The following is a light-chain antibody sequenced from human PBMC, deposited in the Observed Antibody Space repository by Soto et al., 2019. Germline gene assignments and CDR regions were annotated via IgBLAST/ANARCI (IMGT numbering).Light chain of an antibody. J-gene: IGKJ5*01. V-gene: IGKV3D-20*01. Sequence: VVLTQSPATLSLSPGERAALSCGASESVSSNQLAWYQQKPGLAPRLLIYDASSRDSGIPERFSGTGSGTGFSLTISSLEPEDSAVYYCQQYGSSPIPFGQGTRLEIK. CDR2: DAS. CDR3: QQYGSSPIP. CDR1: ESVSSNQ.